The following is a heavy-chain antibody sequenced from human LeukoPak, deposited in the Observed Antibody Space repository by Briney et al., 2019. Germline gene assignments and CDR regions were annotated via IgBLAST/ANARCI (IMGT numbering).Heavy chain of an antibody. V-gene: IGHV3-23*01. Sequence: GGSLRLSCAASGFTFNKNGMIWVRQALGKGLEWVSAISGGGVTFYSDSVKGRFTISRDNSNNTLFLQMNSLRVEDTALYYCAKGDDYWSGYYGPWGQGTLVTVSS. CDR2: ISGGGVT. J-gene: IGHJ5*02. D-gene: IGHD3-3*01. CDR3: AKGDDYWSGYYGP. CDR1: GFTFNKNG.